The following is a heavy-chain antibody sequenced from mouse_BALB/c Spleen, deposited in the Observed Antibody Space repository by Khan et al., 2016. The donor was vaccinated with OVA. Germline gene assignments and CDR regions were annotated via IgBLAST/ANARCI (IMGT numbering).Heavy chain of an antibody. CDR3: ARRGLYGIFPY. D-gene: IGHD2-1*01. V-gene: IGHV1-7*01. J-gene: IGHJ3*01. Sequence: VQLKQSGAELAKPGASVKMSYKASGYTFTSYWMHWIKQRPGQGLEWIGYINPSTGYTEYNQKFKDKATLTTDKSYSTAYMQLSSLTSEDAAVYSCARRGLYGIFPYWGQGTLVTVSA. CDR2: INPSTGYT. CDR1: GYTFTSYW.